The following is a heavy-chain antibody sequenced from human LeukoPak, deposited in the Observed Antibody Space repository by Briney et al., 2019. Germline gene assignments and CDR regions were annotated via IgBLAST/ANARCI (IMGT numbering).Heavy chain of an antibody. Sequence: QPGGSLRLSCAASGFTVSSNYMSWVRQAPGKGLEWVSANSGSGGSTYYADSVKGRFTISRDNSKNTLYLQMNSLRAEDTAVYYCAKDYCSSTSCLEGAFDIWGQGTMVTVSS. CDR3: AKDYCSSTSCLEGAFDI. CDR1: GFTVSSNY. CDR2: NSGSGGST. V-gene: IGHV3-23*01. D-gene: IGHD2-2*01. J-gene: IGHJ3*02.